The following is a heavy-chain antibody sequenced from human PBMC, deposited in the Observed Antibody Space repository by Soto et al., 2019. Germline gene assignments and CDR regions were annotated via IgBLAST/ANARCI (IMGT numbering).Heavy chain of an antibody. V-gene: IGHV1-18*01. CDR1: GYTFTSYG. CDR2: ISAYNGNT. D-gene: IGHD3-22*01. J-gene: IGHJ3*02. CDR3: ARPGYDDSSGYKRGNAFDS. Sequence: QVQLVQSGAEVKKPGASVKVSCKASGYTFTSYGIIWVRQAPGQGLEWMGWISAYNGNTYYAQKLQGRVTMTTDTSXSXAHXELRSLRSDDTAVYYCARPGYDDSSGYKRGNAFDSWGQGTMVTVSS.